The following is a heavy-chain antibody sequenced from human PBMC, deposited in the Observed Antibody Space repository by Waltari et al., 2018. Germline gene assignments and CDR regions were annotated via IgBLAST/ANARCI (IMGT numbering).Heavy chain of an antibody. Sequence: QVQLVQPGAEVTNPGPSVQVSCKASGGPFNSYTISWPRKAPGQGLEWMGGIIPIFGTANYAQKFQGRVTITADESTSTAYMELSSLRSEDTAVYYCARSPYSSGWYYFDYWGQGTLVTVSS. CDR1: GGPFNSYT. CDR2: IIPIFGTA. J-gene: IGHJ4*02. D-gene: IGHD6-19*01. CDR3: ARSPYSSGWYYFDY. V-gene: IGHV1-69*01.